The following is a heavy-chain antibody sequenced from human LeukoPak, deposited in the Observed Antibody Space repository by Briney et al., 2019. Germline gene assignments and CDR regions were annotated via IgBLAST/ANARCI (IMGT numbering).Heavy chain of an antibody. D-gene: IGHD4/OR15-4a*01. Sequence: SETLSLTCTVSGVSISHFYWSWIRQPPGKGLEWICYIYYSGTTNYNPSLKSRVTISVDTSQNQLPLKVNSVTAAATAVYSCASEVPRTKVREGMDVWGQGTTVTVSS. J-gene: IGHJ6*02. CDR2: IYYSGTT. V-gene: IGHV4-59*01. CDR3: ASEVPRTKVREGMDV. CDR1: GVSISHFY.